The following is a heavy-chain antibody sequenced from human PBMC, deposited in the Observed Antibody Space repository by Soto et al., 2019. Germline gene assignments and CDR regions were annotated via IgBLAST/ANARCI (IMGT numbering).Heavy chain of an antibody. CDR1: GFTFSSYG. CDR3: ARFGRYCSGGSCYSSAFDV. D-gene: IGHD2-15*01. CDR2: IWYDGSNK. J-gene: IGHJ3*01. Sequence: GGSLRLSCAASGFTFSSYGMHWVRQAPGKGLEWVAVIWYDGSNKYYADSVKGRFTISRDNSKNTLYLQMNSLRAEDTAVYYCARFGRYCSGGSCYSSAFDVWGQGTMVTVSS. V-gene: IGHV3-33*01.